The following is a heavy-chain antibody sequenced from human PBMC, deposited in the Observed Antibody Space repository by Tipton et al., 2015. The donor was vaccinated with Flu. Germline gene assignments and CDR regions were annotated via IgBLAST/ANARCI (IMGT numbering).Heavy chain of an antibody. CDR2: IYYSGST. Sequence: TLSLTCTVSGGSISSSSYYWGWIRQPPGKGLEWIGSIYYSGSTYYNPSLKSRVTISVDTSKNQFSLKLSSVTAADTAVYYCARLLAVAGRGFDYWGQGTLVTVSS. J-gene: IGHJ4*02. V-gene: IGHV4-39*01. CDR1: GGSISSSSYY. CDR3: ARLLAVAGRGFDY. D-gene: IGHD6-19*01.